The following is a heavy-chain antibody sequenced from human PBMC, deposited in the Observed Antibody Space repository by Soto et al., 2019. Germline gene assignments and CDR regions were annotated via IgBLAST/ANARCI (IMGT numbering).Heavy chain of an antibody. Sequence: VWYAVAWGKFIGLDMPRIRKSQGKGLEWVSSIRANGGSTDYADSVKGRFTISRDNSKNTLYLQMISLGVEDTAIYYCAKRDCSSATCNFGAPAFDHWGQGTLVTVSS. CDR1: WGKFIGLD. J-gene: IGHJ4*02. CDR2: IRANGGST. CDR3: AKRDCSSATCNFGAPAFDH. D-gene: IGHD2-2*01. V-gene: IGHV3-23*01.